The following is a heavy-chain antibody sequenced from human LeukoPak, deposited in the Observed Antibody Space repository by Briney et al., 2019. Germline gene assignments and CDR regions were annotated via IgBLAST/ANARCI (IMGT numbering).Heavy chain of an antibody. CDR2: IIPIFGTT. CDR1: GGTFSSYA. Sequence: SVKVSCKASGGTFSSYAISWVRQAPGQGLEWMGGIIPIFGTTNYAQKFQGRITITVDKSTSTAYMELSSLRSEDTAVYYCAKDGSEYSSSPGGFDYWGQGTLVTVSS. D-gene: IGHD6-6*01. J-gene: IGHJ4*02. CDR3: AKDGSEYSSSPGGFDY. V-gene: IGHV1-69*06.